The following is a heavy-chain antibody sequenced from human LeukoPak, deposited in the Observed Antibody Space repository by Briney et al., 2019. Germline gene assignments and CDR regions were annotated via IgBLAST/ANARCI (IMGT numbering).Heavy chain of an antibody. J-gene: IGHJ5*02. CDR2: ISAYNGNT. CDR3: ARDPEHDSSGQSWFDP. V-gene: IGHV1-18*01. Sequence: ASVKVSCKASGYTFTSYGISWVRQAPGQGLEWMGWISAYNGNTNYAQKLQGRVTMTTDTSTSTAYMGLRSLRSDDTAVYYCARDPEHDSSGQSWFDPWGQGTLVTVSS. CDR1: GYTFTSYG. D-gene: IGHD3-22*01.